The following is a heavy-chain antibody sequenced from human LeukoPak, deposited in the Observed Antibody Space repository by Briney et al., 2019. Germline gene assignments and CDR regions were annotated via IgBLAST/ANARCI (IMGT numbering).Heavy chain of an antibody. CDR2: INAGNGNT. CDR1: GYTFTSYA. Sequence: ASVKVSCKASGYTFTSYAMHWVRQAPGQRLEWMGWINAGNGNTKYSQKFQGRVTMTRDTSISTAYMELSRLRSDDTAVYYCARGDPYYDFWSGHYYYYGMDVWGQGTTVTVSS. CDR3: ARGDPYYDFWSGHYYYYGMDV. D-gene: IGHD3-3*01. V-gene: IGHV1-3*01. J-gene: IGHJ6*02.